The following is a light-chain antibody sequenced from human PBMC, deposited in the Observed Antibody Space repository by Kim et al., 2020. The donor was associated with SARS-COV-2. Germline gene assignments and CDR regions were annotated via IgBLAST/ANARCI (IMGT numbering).Light chain of an antibody. J-gene: IGLJ2*01. CDR2: YND. Sequence: GQKVTISCSGSSCNIGKNYLSWCQQLPAADAKLLIYYNDKPAAWSPARLFGAKSGASATLGITGLQTGDEAYYYCGAWYNSLSAGIFGGGTKLTVL. V-gene: IGLV1-51*01. CDR1: SCNIGKNY. CDR3: GAWYNSLSAGI.